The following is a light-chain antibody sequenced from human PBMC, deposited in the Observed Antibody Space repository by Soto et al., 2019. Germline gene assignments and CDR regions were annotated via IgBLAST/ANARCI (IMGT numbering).Light chain of an antibody. CDR2: DAS. V-gene: IGKV1-5*01. CDR1: QSVGNL. CDR3: QQYRSNTPWT. J-gene: IGKJ1*01. Sequence: DIQMTQSPSTLSATVGDRVTITCRACQSVGNLLAWYQQKPGKAPNLLIYDASSLEPGVPSRFSGRGSGTEFSLTISSLQPDDFATYYCQQYRSNTPWTFGQGTKVEI.